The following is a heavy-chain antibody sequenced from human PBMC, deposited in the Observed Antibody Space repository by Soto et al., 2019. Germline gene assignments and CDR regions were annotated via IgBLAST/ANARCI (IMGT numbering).Heavy chain of an antibody. CDR2: INPDTGGT. J-gene: IGHJ4*02. V-gene: IGHV1-2*04. D-gene: IGHD6-13*01. Sequence: QVRLLQSGAEVKESGASVKVSCEASGYTFTAYYIHWVRQAPGQGLEWMGWINPDTGGTDYAQKFQGWVTMTRDTSITTAFMELASLKIDDTAVSYCARAIARDGSSWYRGGYDSWGQGTLVTVSS. CDR1: GYTFTAYY. CDR3: ARAIARDGSSWYRGGYDS.